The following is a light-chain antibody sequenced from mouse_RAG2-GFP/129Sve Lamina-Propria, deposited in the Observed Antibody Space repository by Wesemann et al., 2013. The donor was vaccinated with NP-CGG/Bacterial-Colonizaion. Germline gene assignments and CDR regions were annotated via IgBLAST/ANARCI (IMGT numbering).Light chain of an antibody. CDR1: QDVSTA. CDR3: QQYSSYPFT. CDR2: SAS. Sequence: DIVMTQSHKFMSTSVGDRVSITCKASQDVSTAVAWYQQKPGQSPKLLIYSASYRYTGVPDRFTGSGSGTDFTLTISNMQSEDLADYFCQQYSSYPFTFGSGTKLEIK. J-gene: IGKJ4*01. V-gene: IGKV6-13*01.